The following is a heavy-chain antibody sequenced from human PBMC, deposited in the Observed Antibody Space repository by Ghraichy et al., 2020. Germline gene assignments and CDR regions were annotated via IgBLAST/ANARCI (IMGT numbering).Heavy chain of an antibody. D-gene: IGHD1-1*01. CDR1: GFTFSSYS. CDR2: ISSSSSYI. CDR3: ARYTWKRREGGVDY. J-gene: IGHJ4*02. V-gene: IGHV3-21*01. Sequence: GGSLRLSCAASGFTFSSYSMNWVRQAPGKGLEWVSSISSSSSYIYYADSVKGRFTISRDNAKNSLYLQMNSLRAEDTAVYYCARYTWKRREGGVDYWGQGTLVTVSS.